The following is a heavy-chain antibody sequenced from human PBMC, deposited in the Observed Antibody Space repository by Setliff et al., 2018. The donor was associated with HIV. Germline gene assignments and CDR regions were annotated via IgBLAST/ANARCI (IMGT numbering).Heavy chain of an antibody. J-gene: IGHJ4*02. D-gene: IGHD2-2*01. CDR1: GYTFTGYY. V-gene: IGHV1-2*02. CDR2: INLNTGNT. Sequence: ASVKVSCKASGYTFTGYYMHWVRQAPGQGLEWMGCINLNTGNTNYAQKFQGRVTMTRDMSISTAYMELSRLRSDDTAVYYCARGPPIVVVPAALLTFDYWGQGTLVTVSS. CDR3: ARGPPIVVVPAALLTFDY.